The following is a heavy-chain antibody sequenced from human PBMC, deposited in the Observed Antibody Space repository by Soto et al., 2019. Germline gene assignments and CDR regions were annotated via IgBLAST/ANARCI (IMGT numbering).Heavy chain of an antibody. CDR2: IDPSDSNT. CDR3: ARHYNYGLAY. CDR1: GYGFNTYW. V-gene: IGHV5-10-1*01. J-gene: IGHJ4*02. Sequence: HGESLKISCKGSGYGFNTYWISWVRQMPGKGLEWMGSIDPSDSNTNYRPSFQGHVTFSADKSITTAYLQWSSLKASDTAIYYCARHYNYGLAYWGQGTLVTVSS. D-gene: IGHD5-18*01.